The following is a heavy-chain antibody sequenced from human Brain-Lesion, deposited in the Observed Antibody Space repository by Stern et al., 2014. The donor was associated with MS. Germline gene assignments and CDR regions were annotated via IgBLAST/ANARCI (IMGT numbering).Heavy chain of an antibody. D-gene: IGHD3-3*01. CDR1: GYIFTDYY. CDR3: ARDQRGITIFGVVTDYYYLGMDV. J-gene: IGHJ6*02. V-gene: IGHV1-2*02. CDR2: INPNTGGT. Sequence: VQLGQSGAEVKKPGASVKVSCKTSGYIFTDYYIHWVRQAPGQGLEWMAWINPNTGGTKYAQKFQGRVTMSRDTSISTAYVELSSLTSDDTAVYYCARDQRGITIFGVVTDYYYLGMDVWGQGTTVTVSS.